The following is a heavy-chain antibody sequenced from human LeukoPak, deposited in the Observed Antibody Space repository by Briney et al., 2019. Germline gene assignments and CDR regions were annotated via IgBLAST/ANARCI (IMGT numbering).Heavy chain of an antibody. J-gene: IGHJ4*02. CDR3: ARRSGSSLFDY. V-gene: IGHV1-2*02. D-gene: IGHD3-10*01. CDR2: IDPNSGDT. CDR1: GYTLTGYY. Sequence: GASMKVSCKASGYTLTGYYMHWVRQAPGQGLEYMGWIDPNSGDTNYAQKFQGRVTVTRDTSLSTVYMEVNRLRSDDTAVYFCARRSGSSLFDYWGQGTLVTVSS.